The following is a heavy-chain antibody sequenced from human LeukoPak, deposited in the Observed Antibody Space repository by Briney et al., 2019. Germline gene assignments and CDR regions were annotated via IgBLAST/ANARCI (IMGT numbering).Heavy chain of an antibody. Sequence: SETLSLTCTVSGGSISSYYWSWIRQPAGKGLEWIGRIYTSGSTNYNPSLKSRVTMSVDTSKNQFSLKLSSVTAADTAVYYCARGDHDIVLMVYAQGFDPWGQGTLVTVSS. J-gene: IGHJ5*02. CDR2: IYTSGST. CDR1: GGSISSYY. D-gene: IGHD2-8*01. V-gene: IGHV4-4*07. CDR3: ARGDHDIVLMVYAQGFDP.